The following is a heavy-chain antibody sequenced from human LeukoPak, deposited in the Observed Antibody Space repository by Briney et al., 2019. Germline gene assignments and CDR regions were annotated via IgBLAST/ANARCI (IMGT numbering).Heavy chain of an antibody. CDR1: GGSVSSGSYY. Sequence: SETLSLTCTVSGGSVSSGSYYWSWIRQPPGKGLEWIGYIYYSGSTNYNPSFKSRVTISVDTSKNQFSLKLSSVTAADTAVYYCASGYCSGGSCYWFDPWGQGTLVTVSS. CDR3: ASGYCSGGSCYWFDP. V-gene: IGHV4-61*01. D-gene: IGHD2-15*01. CDR2: IYYSGST. J-gene: IGHJ5*02.